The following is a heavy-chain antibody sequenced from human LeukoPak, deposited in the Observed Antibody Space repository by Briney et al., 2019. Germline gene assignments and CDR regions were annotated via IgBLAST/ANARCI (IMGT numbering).Heavy chain of an antibody. Sequence: SVNVSCKASGGTFSSYAISWVRQAPGQGLEWMGRIIPILGIANYAQKFQGRVTITADKSTSTAYMELSSLRSEDTAVYYCARGTMVRGVIILDYWGQGTLVTVSS. D-gene: IGHD3-10*01. V-gene: IGHV1-69*04. CDR2: IIPILGIA. CDR3: ARGTMVRGVIILDY. J-gene: IGHJ4*02. CDR1: GGTFSSYA.